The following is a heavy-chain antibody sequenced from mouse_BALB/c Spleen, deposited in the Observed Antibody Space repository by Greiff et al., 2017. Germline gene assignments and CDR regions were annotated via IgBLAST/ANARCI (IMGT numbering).Heavy chain of an antibody. CDR3: ARDLRYGSSPDVDY. CDR1: GFTFSSYG. D-gene: IGHD1-1*01. V-gene: IGHV5-6-3*01. J-gene: IGHJ4*01. Sequence: EVKLVESGGGLVQPGGSLKLSCAASGFTFSSYGMSWVRQTPDKRLELVATINSNGGSTYYPDSVKGRFTISRDNAKNTLYLQMSSLKSEDTAMYYCARDLRYGSSPDVDYWGQGTSVTVSS. CDR2: INSNGGST.